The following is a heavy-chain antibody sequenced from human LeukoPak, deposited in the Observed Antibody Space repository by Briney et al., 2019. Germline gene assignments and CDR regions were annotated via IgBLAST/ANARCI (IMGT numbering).Heavy chain of an antibody. Sequence: ASVKVSCKASGYTFTSYGISWVRQAPGQGLEWMGRISAKNGDTKYAQKFQGRVTMTTDTSTTTAYMELRSLTSDDTAVYYCVRVPGYFDSSGHYYFDAFDMWGQGTMVTVSS. V-gene: IGHV1-18*01. J-gene: IGHJ3*02. CDR2: ISAKNGDT. CDR3: VRVPGYFDSSGHYYFDAFDM. D-gene: IGHD3-22*01. CDR1: GYTFTSYG.